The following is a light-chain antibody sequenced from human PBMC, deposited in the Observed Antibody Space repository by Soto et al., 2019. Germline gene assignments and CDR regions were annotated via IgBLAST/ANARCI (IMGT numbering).Light chain of an antibody. J-gene: IGKJ4*01. CDR2: DAS. CDR3: LHYNSYPLT. CDR1: QDISNY. Sequence: DIQMTQSPSSLSASVGDRFTIACQASQDISNYLNWYQQKPGKAPKLLIYDASNLETGVPSRFSGSGSGTEFTLTISSLQPEDFATYYCLHYNSYPLTFGGGTKVDI. V-gene: IGKV1-33*01.